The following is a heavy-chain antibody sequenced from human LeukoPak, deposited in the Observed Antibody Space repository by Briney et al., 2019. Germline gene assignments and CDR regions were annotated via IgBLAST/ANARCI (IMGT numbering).Heavy chain of an antibody. J-gene: IGHJ3*02. Sequence: GGSLRLSCAASGFTFSSYAMSWVRQAPGKGLEWVSAISGSGGSTYYADSVKGRFTISRDNSKNTLYLQMNSLRAEDTAVYYCAKDDYGDLMGDHAFDIWGQGTMVTVSS. D-gene: IGHD4-17*01. CDR2: ISGSGGST. CDR1: GFTFSSYA. V-gene: IGHV3-23*01. CDR3: AKDDYGDLMGDHAFDI.